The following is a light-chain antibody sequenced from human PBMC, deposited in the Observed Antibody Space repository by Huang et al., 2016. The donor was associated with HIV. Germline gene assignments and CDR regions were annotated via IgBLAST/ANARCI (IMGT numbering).Light chain of an antibody. CDR1: QNVRNN. CDR3: QQFNNWPPA. CDR2: EAS. V-gene: IGKV3-15*01. Sequence: ETLMTQFPATLSVSPGEIATLSCRASQNVRNNLAWYQQKPDQAPRLLFYEASSMATGVPGRFSGSGSGIDFTLTISSLQSEDFAVYYCQQFNNWPPAFGGGTTVEIK. J-gene: IGKJ4*01.